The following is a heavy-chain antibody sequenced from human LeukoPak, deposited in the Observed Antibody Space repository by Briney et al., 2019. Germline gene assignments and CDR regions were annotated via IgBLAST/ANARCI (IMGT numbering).Heavy chain of an antibody. V-gene: IGHV3-30*04. CDR1: GFNFDNFA. Sequence: PGKSLTLSCVVSGFNFDNFAMHWVRQPLGKGLEWVAVISHDGRTKYYADSMKGRITISRDNSKNTLYLQMNSLRAEDTAVYYCARPASQWELNFDYWGQGTLVTVSS. J-gene: IGHJ4*02. CDR3: ARPASQWELNFDY. D-gene: IGHD1-26*01. CDR2: ISHDGRTK.